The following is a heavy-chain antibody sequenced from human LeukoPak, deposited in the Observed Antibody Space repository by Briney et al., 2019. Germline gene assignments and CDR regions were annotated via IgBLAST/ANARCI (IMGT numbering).Heavy chain of an antibody. J-gene: IGHJ4*02. D-gene: IGHD3-9*01. Sequence: GGSLRLSCAASGFTFSSYSMNWVRQAPGKGLEWVSSISSSSSYIYYADSVKGRFTISRDNAKNSLYLQMNSLRAEDTAVYYCAREEGWGILTGYYNGYFDYRGQGTLVTVSS. V-gene: IGHV3-21*01. CDR2: ISSSSSYI. CDR1: GFTFSSYS. CDR3: AREEGWGILTGYYNGYFDY.